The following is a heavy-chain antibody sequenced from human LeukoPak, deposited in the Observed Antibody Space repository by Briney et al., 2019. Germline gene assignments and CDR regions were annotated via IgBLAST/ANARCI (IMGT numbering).Heavy chain of an antibody. Sequence: PSETLSLTCAVYGVSFSGYYWSWIRQPPGKGLEWIGEINHSGSTNYNPSLKSRVTISVDTSKSQYSLKLSSVTAADTAVYYCARGVIAAAVKKVRWFDPWGQGTLVTVSS. CDR3: ARGVIAAAVKKVRWFDP. J-gene: IGHJ5*02. V-gene: IGHV4-34*01. CDR2: INHSGST. CDR1: GVSFSGYY. D-gene: IGHD6-13*01.